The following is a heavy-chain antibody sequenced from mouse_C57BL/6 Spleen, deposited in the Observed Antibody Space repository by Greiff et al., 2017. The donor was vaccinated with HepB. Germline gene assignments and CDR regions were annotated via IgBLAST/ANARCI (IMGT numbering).Heavy chain of an antibody. Sequence: VQLQQPGAELVMPGASVKLSCKASGYTFTSYWMHWVKQRPGQGLEWIGEIDPSDSYTNYNQKFKGKSTLTVDKSSSTAYMQLSSLTSEDSAVYYCARLVYYSNSYWYFDVWGTGTTVTVSS. D-gene: IGHD2-5*01. CDR3: ARLVYYSNSYWYFDV. J-gene: IGHJ1*03. CDR2: IDPSDSYT. V-gene: IGHV1-69*01. CDR1: GYTFTSYW.